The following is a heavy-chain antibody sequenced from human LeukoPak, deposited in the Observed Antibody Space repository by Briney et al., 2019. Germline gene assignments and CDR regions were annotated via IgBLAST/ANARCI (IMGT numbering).Heavy chain of an antibody. J-gene: IGHJ4*02. Sequence: GGSLRLSCAASGFTFSSYSMNWVRQAPGKGLEWVSSISTSNSYIYYADSVKGRFTISRDNAMNSLFLQMNSLRAEGTAVYYCARVQGVRPERYYFDYWGQGTLVTVSS. CDR1: GFTFSSYS. CDR3: ARVQGVRPERYYFDY. CDR2: ISTSNSYI. V-gene: IGHV3-21*01.